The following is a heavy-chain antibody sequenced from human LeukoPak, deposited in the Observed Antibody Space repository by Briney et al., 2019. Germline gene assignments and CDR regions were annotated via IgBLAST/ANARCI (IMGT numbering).Heavy chain of an antibody. J-gene: IGHJ5*02. Sequence: SETLSLTCTVSGGSISSSSYYWGWIRQPPGKGLEWIGSIYYSGSTYYNPSLKSRVTISVDTSKNQFSLKLSSVTAADTAVYYCARHSVVVVPLLPSNNWFDPWGQGTLVTVSS. CDR1: GGSISSSSYY. D-gene: IGHD2-2*01. V-gene: IGHV4-39*01. CDR2: IYYSGST. CDR3: ARHSVVVVPLLPSNNWFDP.